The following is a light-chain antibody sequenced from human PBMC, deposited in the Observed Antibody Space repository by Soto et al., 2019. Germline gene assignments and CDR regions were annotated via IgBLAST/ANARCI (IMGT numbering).Light chain of an antibody. CDR1: NIGSKG. Sequence: SYELTQPHSVSVAPGKTASISCGGNNIGSKGVHWYQQKPGQALVLVIYSDTDLPPVIPERFSGSNSANLATLTISRVEAGDEADYYCQVWDSGSAHVVFGGGTKLTVL. CDR3: QVWDSGSAHVV. V-gene: IGLV3-21*04. J-gene: IGLJ2*01. CDR2: SDT.